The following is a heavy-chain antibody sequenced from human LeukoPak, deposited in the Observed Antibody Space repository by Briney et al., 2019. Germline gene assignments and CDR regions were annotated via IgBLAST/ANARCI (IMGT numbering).Heavy chain of an antibody. J-gene: IGHJ4*02. V-gene: IGHV4-59*01. Sequence: PSGTLSLTCTVSGGSISSYYWSWIRQPPGKGLEWIGYIYYSGSTNYNPSLKSRVTISVDTSKNQFSLKLSSVTAADTAVYYCARVRSDDENLLFDYWGQGTLVTVSS. CDR2: IYYSGST. CDR3: ARVRSDDENLLFDY. D-gene: IGHD1-1*01. CDR1: GGSISSYY.